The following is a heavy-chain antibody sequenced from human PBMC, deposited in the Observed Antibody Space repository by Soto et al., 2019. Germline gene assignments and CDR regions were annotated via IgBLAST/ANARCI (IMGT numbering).Heavy chain of an antibody. CDR3: ARDPRIKVPAAYNWFDP. V-gene: IGHV3-33*01. CDR2: IWYDGSNK. CDR1: GFTFSSYG. D-gene: IGHD2-2*01. Sequence: GESLKISCAASGFTFSSYGMHWVRQAPGKGLEWVAVIWYDGSNKYYADSVKGRFTISRDNSKNTLYLQMNSLRAEDTAVYYCARDPRIKVPAAYNWFDPWGQGTLVTVSS. J-gene: IGHJ5*02.